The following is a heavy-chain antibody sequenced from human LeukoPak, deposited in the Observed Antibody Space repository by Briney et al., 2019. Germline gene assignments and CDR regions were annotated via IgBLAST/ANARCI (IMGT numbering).Heavy chain of an antibody. CDR3: ARENIDYSGSLGMVYFDY. J-gene: IGHJ4*02. V-gene: IGHV1-2*06. CDR1: GYTFTGYY. Sequence: ASVKVSCKASGYTFTGYYIHWVRQAPGQGLEWMGRINPNSGGTNYAQKFQGRVTKTRDTSISTAYMELSRLRSDDTAVYYCARENIDYSGSLGMVYFDYWGQGTLVTVSS. CDR2: INPNSGGT. D-gene: IGHD2-15*01.